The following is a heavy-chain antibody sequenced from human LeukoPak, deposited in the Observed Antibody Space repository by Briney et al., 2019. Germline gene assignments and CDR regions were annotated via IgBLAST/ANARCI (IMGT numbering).Heavy chain of an antibody. CDR3: ARRYGGWGAFDI. J-gene: IGHJ3*02. V-gene: IGHV3-23*01. CDR2: ISGDGRST. Sequence: GGSLRLSCAASEFTYSAYAMNWVRQAPGKGLEWVSTISGDGRSTFYADSVKGRFTISRDDSKTTLFLQMNSLRAEDTAIYYCARRYGGWGAFDIWGQGTVVTVSS. D-gene: IGHD4-23*01. CDR1: EFTYSAYA.